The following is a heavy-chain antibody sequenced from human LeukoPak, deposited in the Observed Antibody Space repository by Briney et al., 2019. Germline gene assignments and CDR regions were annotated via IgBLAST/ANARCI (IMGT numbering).Heavy chain of an antibody. CDR3: AREDNYYGSGTPFDY. CDR2: INHSGST. Sequence: SETLSLTCAVYGGSFSGYYWSWIRQPPGKGLEWIGEINHSGSTNYNPSLKSRVTISVDTSKNQFSLKLSSVTAADTAVYYCAREDNYYGSGTPFDYWGQGTLVTVSS. D-gene: IGHD3-10*01. V-gene: IGHV4-34*01. J-gene: IGHJ4*02. CDR1: GGSFSGYY.